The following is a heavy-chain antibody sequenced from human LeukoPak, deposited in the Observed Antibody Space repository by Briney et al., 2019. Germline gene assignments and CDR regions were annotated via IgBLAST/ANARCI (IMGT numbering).Heavy chain of an antibody. J-gene: IGHJ4*02. CDR1: GFTFDDYA. D-gene: IGHD3-10*01. V-gene: IGHV3-9*01. CDR2: ISWNSGSI. Sequence: PGGSLRLSCAASGFTFDDYAMHWVRQAPGKGLEWFSGISWNSGSIGYADSVKGRFTISRDNAKNSLYLQMNSLRAEDTALYYCAKGAMVRGVTHYYFDYWGQGTLVTVSS. CDR3: AKGAMVRGVTHYYFDY.